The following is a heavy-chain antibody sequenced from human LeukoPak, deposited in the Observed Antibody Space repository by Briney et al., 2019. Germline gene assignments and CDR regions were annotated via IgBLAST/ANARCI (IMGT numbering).Heavy chain of an antibody. CDR3: ARVTYGSGTYGAFDY. CDR2: ISGSGDNT. V-gene: IGHV3-23*01. J-gene: IGHJ4*02. Sequence: GGSLRLSCAASGFTFGTYNMNWVRQAPGKGLEWVSTISGSGDNTYYADSVKGRFTISRDNSKNTLYLQMNSLRAEDTAVYYCARVTYGSGTYGAFDYWGQGTLVTVSS. D-gene: IGHD3-10*01. CDR1: GFTFGTYN.